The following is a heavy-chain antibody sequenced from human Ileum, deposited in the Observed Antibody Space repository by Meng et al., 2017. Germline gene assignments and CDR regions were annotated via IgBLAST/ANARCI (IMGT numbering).Heavy chain of an antibody. CDR1: GVSITSGTYY. Sequence: SETLSLTCNVSGVSITSGTYYWSWIRQTPGKRLEWIGHIYSSGSTTYDPSLKSRVTISVDSSKRQFSLRLRSMTSADTAFYFCARGTDCGGDCYYYFDSWGQGTLVTVSS. J-gene: IGHJ4*02. CDR3: ARGTDCGGDCYYYFDS. V-gene: IGHV4-61*01. CDR2: IYSSGST. D-gene: IGHD2-21*02.